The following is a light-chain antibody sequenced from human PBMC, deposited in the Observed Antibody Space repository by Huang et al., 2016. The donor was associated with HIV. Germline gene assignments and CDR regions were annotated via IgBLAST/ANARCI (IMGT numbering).Light chain of an antibody. CDR2: EGS. CDR1: QSLLHSDGETY. J-gene: IGKJ4*01. V-gene: IGKV2D-29*02. Sequence: DIVMTQTPLSLSVTPGQPASISCKSSQSLLHSDGETYLYWYLHKPGQSPQLLSYEGSNRFSGVPDRFSGSGSGTDVTLRISRVEAEDVGVYYCMQRTQRPLTFGGGTKVEIK. CDR3: MQRTQRPLT.